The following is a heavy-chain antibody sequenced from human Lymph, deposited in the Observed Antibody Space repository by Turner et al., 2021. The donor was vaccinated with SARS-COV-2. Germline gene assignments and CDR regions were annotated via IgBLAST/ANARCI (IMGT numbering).Heavy chain of an antibody. D-gene: IGHD3-3*01. Sequence: QVQPVESGGGVVQPGRSLRPSCAASGLTFRSYGMHWVRQAPGKGLEWVAVRWYDGSNKFYADSVKGRFTISRDNSKNTLYLQMNSLRGEDTAVYYCARDPPAHNELWSAAYSLGHYGMDVWGQGTTVTVSS. CDR1: GLTFRSYG. CDR3: ARDPPAHNELWSAAYSLGHYGMDV. CDR2: RWYDGSNK. V-gene: IGHV3-33*01. J-gene: IGHJ6*02.